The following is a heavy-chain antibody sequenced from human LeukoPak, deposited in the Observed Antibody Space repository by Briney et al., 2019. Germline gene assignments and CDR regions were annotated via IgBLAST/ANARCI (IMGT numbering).Heavy chain of an antibody. CDR1: GFTFNNYA. V-gene: IGHV3-23*01. D-gene: IGHD2/OR15-2a*01. J-gene: IGHJ4*02. CDR2: ISGSGGST. CDR3: AKSGSYSPTHFDY. Sequence: GGSLRLSCAASGFTFNNYAMTWVRQAPGKGLEWVSAISGSGGSTFYADSVKGRFTISRDNSKNTLYLQMNSLRAEDTAVYYCAKSGSYSPTHFDYWGQGTLVTVSS.